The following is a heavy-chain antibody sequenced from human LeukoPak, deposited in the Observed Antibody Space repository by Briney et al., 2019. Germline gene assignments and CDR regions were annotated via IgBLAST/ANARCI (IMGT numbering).Heavy chain of an antibody. V-gene: IGHV3-33*01. CDR2: IWYDGSNK. CDR3: AREGGYDYGDDY. D-gene: IGHD5-12*01. Sequence: GRSLRLSCAASGFTFSSYGMHWVRQALGKGLEWVAVIWYDGSNKYYADSVKGRFTISRDNSKNTLYLQMNSLRAEDTAVYYCAREGGYDYGDDYWGQGTLVTVSS. CDR1: GFTFSSYG. J-gene: IGHJ4*02.